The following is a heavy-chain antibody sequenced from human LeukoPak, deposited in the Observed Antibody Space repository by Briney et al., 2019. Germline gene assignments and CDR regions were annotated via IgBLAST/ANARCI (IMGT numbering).Heavy chain of an antibody. CDR2: IYSSGTT. Sequence: PSETLSLTCSVSGDSLSGASYFCTWVRQPAGKGLEWIGRIYSSGTTFYSPSLKTRVTISLEKSHTHFCLDLSSVTAADTAVYFCATARAEYGDYNSYYYMDVWGKGTTVTVSS. V-gene: IGHV4-61*02. CDR1: GDSLSGASYF. CDR3: ATARAEYGDYNSYYYMDV. J-gene: IGHJ6*03. D-gene: IGHD4-17*01.